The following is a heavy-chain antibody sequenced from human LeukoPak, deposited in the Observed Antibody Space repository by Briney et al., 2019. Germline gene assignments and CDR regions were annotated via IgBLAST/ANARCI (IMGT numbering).Heavy chain of an antibody. CDR2: ISYDGSNK. J-gene: IGHJ4*02. CDR3: ARDRDDYGDY. CDR1: GFTFSSYA. V-gene: IGHV3-30-3*01. Sequence: GGSLRLSCAASGFTFSSYAMHWVRQAPSKGLEWVAVISYDGSNKYYADSVKGRFTISRDNSKNTLYLQMNSLRAEDTAVYYCARDRDDYGDYWGQGTLVTVSS. D-gene: IGHD5-24*01.